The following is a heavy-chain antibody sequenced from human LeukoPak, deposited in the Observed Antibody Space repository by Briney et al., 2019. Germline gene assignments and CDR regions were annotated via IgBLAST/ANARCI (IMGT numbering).Heavy chain of an antibody. Sequence: SETLSLTCTVSGGSMSNYYWSWIRQPPGKGLEWIGYIYYSGSTNHNPSLKSRVTISVDTSKNQFSLKLTSVAAADTAVYYCARRSAYYDSSGYYYLYYFDYWGQGTLVTVSS. V-gene: IGHV4-59*08. J-gene: IGHJ4*02. CDR3: ARRSAYYDSSGYYYLYYFDY. CDR1: GGSMSNYY. CDR2: IYYSGST. D-gene: IGHD3-22*01.